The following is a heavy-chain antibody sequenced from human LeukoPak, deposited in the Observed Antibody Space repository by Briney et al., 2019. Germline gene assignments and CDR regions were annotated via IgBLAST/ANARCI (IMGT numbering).Heavy chain of an antibody. CDR2: ISGSGGTA. V-gene: IGHV3-23*01. J-gene: IGHJ4*02. CDR1: GFTFSSYA. CDR3: ARCAKRHYSSCVDY. D-gene: IGHD2-15*01. Sequence: GGSLRLSCAASGFTFSSYAMSWVRQAPGKGLEWVSAISGSGGTAYYADSVKGRFTISRDNSKNTLYLQMNSLRAEDTAVYYCARCAKRHYSSCVDYWGQGTLVTVSS.